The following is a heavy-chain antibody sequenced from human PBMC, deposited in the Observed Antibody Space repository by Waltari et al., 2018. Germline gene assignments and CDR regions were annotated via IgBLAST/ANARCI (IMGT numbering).Heavy chain of an antibody. D-gene: IGHD2-2*01. J-gene: IGHJ6*03. CDR3: ARERRGGLGYCSSTSCYAPKDYYYYYYMDV. CDR2: SHYSGST. Sequence: QLQLQESGPGLVKPSETLSLTCTVSGGSISSSSYYWGWIRQPPGKGLEWIGGSHYSGSTYYNPSLKSRVTISVDTSKNQFSLKLSSVTAADTAVYYCARERRGGLGYCSSTSCYAPKDYYYYYYMDVWGKGTTVTISS. CDR1: GGSISSSSYY. V-gene: IGHV4-39*07.